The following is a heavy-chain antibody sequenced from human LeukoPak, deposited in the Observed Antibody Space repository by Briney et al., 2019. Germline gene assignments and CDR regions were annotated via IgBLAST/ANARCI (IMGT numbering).Heavy chain of an antibody. CDR2: ISHSGNT. CDR1: GGSISSGGYY. CDR3: ARTGSGWNYFDY. Sequence: SETLSLTCTVSGGSISSGGYYWSWIRQHPGKGLEWIWYISHSGNTYYNPSPRSRVTMSVDTSKNQFSLNLSSETAADTAVYFCARTGSGWNYFDYWGQGTLVTASS. V-gene: IGHV4-31*03. J-gene: IGHJ4*02. D-gene: IGHD6-19*01.